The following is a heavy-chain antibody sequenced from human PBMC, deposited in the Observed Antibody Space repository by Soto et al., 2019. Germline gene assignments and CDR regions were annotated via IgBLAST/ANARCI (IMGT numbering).Heavy chain of an antibody. Sequence: QVQLVQSGAEVKKPGSSVKVSCKASGGTFSSYAISWVRQAPGQGLEWMGGIIPIFDTANYAKKFQGRVMITADESTRTAYMELCSLRSEDTAVYYCARGSSGTTLSYYYSGMDVWGQGTTVTVSS. CDR3: ARGSSGTTLSYYYSGMDV. CDR2: IIPIFDTA. V-gene: IGHV1-69*01. J-gene: IGHJ6*02. D-gene: IGHD1-7*01. CDR1: GGTFSSYA.